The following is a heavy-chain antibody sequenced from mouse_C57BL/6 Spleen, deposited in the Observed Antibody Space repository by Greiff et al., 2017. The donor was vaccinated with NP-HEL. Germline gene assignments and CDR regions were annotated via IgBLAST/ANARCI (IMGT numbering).Heavy chain of an antibody. V-gene: IGHV5-4*01. D-gene: IGHD4-1*01. J-gene: IGHJ2*01. Sequence: EVMLVESGGGLVKPGGSLKLSCAASGFTFSSYAMSWVRQTPEKRLEWVATFSDGGSYTYYPDNVKGRFTISRDNAKNNLYLQMSHLKSEDTAMYYCARDRGGPNWGLFDYWGQGTTLTVSS. CDR3: ARDRGGPNWGLFDY. CDR1: GFTFSSYA. CDR2: FSDGGSYT.